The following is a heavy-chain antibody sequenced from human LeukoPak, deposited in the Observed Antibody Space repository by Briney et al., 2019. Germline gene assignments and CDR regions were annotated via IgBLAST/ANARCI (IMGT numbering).Heavy chain of an antibody. V-gene: IGHV4-59*01. CDR2: IYYSGST. J-gene: IGHJ6*04. CDR1: GGSISSYY. Sequence: PSETLSLTCTVSGGSISSYYWSWIRQHPGKGLEWIGYIYYSGSTNYNHSLKSRVTISVATSKNQCSLKLSSVAAADTAVYYCARWAKYYYGSGTPYYYGMDVWGKGTTVTVSS. D-gene: IGHD3-10*01. CDR3: ARWAKYYYGSGTPYYYGMDV.